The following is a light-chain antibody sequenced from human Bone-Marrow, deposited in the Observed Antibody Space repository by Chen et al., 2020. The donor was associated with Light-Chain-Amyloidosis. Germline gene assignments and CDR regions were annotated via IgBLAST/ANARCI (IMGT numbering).Light chain of an antibody. V-gene: IGKV1-33*01. Sequence: DIQMTQSPSSLSASVGDRVTITCQASQDISNYLNWYQQKPGKAPKLLIYDASNLETGVPSRFSGSGSGTDFTFTNISLQPEDIATYYCQQYDNLPLTFGGWTKVEIK. CDR3: QQYDNLPLT. J-gene: IGKJ4*01. CDR2: DAS. CDR1: QDISNY.